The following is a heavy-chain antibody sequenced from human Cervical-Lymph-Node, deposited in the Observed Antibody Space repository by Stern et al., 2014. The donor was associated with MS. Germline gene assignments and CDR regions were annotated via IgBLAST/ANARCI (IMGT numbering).Heavy chain of an antibody. CDR2: ISYSGST. CDR3: ARQGGRYSPKN. Sequence: QVQLQESGPGLVKPSETLSLTCTVSGGSISSSGFFWGWIRQPPGKGLEWIGTISYSGSTYYNLSLKSRVTVSADPSKNQFSLTLGSVTAADTAVYYCARQGGRYSPKNWGQGTLVTVSS. CDR1: GGSISSSGFF. D-gene: IGHD1-1*01. J-gene: IGHJ4*02. V-gene: IGHV4-39*01.